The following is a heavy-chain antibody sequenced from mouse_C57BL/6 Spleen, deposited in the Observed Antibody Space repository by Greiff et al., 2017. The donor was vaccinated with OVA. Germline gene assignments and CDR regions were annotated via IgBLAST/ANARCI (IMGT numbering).Heavy chain of an antibody. Sequence: EVQLQQSGAELVKPGASVKLSCTASGFNIKDYYMHWVKQRTEQGLEWIGRIDPEDGETKYAPQFQGKATITADTSSNTAYLQLSSLTSEDTAVYYCASYGSSPFFDYWGQGTTLTVSS. J-gene: IGHJ2*01. CDR2: IDPEDGET. CDR3: ASYGSSPFFDY. D-gene: IGHD1-1*01. CDR1: GFNIKDYY. V-gene: IGHV14-2*01.